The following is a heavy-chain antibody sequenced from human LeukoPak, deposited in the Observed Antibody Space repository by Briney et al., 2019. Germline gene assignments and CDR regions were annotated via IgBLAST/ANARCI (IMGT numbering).Heavy chain of an antibody. V-gene: IGHV4-59*01. Sequence: SETLSLTCSVSGGSLSNYDWTWIRRPPGKGLEWVGDICSSGSANYNPSLKSRVNISIVPHKNQFSLKLSSVTAADTAVYYCARRSWGSDFDYWGQGALVTVSS. D-gene: IGHD3-16*01. CDR1: GGSLSNYD. J-gene: IGHJ4*02. CDR3: ARRSWGSDFDY. CDR2: ICSSGSA.